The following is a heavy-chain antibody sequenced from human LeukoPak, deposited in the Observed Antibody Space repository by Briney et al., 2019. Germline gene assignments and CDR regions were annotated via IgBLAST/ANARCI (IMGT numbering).Heavy chain of an antibody. Sequence: SETLSLTCTVSGGSISSSSYYWGWIRQPPGKGLEWIGRIYTSGSTNYNPSLKSRVTISVDTSKNQFSLKLSSVTAADTAVYYCARDDCSGFDYWGQGTLVTVSS. D-gene: IGHD2-15*01. V-gene: IGHV4-61*02. CDR3: ARDDCSGFDY. J-gene: IGHJ4*02. CDR1: GGSISSSSYY. CDR2: IYTSGST.